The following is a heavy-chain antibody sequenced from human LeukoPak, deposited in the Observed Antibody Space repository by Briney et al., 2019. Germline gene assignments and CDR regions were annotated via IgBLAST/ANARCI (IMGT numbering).Heavy chain of an antibody. Sequence: GGSLRLSCAASGFTVSSNYMSWVRQAPGKGLEWVSSISSSSSYIYYADSVKGRFTISRDNAKNSLYLQMNSLRAEDTAVYYCARQGMVQYYYYYGMDVWGQGTTVTVSS. J-gene: IGHJ6*02. CDR2: ISSSSSYI. CDR3: ARQGMVQYYYYYGMDV. V-gene: IGHV3-21*01. D-gene: IGHD2-8*01. CDR1: GFTVSSNY.